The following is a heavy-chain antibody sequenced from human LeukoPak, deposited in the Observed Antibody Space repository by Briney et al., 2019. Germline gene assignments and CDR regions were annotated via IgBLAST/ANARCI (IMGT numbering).Heavy chain of an antibody. D-gene: IGHD2-8*01. V-gene: IGHV4-38-2*01. Sequence: TSETLSLTCAVSGYSISSNHYWGWIRQPPGKGLEWIGRIYTSGSTNYNPSLKSRVTISVDTSKNQFSLKLSSVTAADTAVYYCVYDAFDIWGQGTMVTVSS. J-gene: IGHJ3*02. CDR1: GYSISSNHY. CDR3: VYDAFDI. CDR2: IYTSGST.